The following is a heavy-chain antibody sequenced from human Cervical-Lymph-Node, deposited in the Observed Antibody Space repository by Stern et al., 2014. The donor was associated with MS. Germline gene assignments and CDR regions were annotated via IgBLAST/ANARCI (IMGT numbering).Heavy chain of an antibody. D-gene: IGHD5-12*01. CDR1: GGTFSSYA. V-gene: IGHV1-69*01. CDR3: ARARNSGYDYWDYYYYGMDV. CDR2: IIPIFGTA. J-gene: IGHJ6*02. Sequence: QVQLVQSGAEVKKPGSSVKVSCKASGGTFSSYAISWVRQAPGQGLEWMGGIIPIFGTANYAQKFQGRVTITADESTSTAYMELSSLRSEDTAVYYCARARNSGYDYWDYYYYGMDVWGQGTTVTVSS.